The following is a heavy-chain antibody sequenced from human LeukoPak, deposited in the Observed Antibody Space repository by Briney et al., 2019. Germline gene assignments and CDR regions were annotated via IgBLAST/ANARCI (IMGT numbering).Heavy chain of an antibody. Sequence: GGSLSLSCAACGFTFSSYAMSWVRQAPGKGLEWVSAISGSGGSTYYADSVKGRFTISRDNYKNSLYLQMNSLRAENTAVYYCAKEMVRGVIGDYWGQGTLVTVSS. CDR2: ISGSGGST. V-gene: IGHV3-23*01. CDR3: AKEMVRGVIGDY. CDR1: GFTFSSYA. J-gene: IGHJ4*02. D-gene: IGHD3-10*01.